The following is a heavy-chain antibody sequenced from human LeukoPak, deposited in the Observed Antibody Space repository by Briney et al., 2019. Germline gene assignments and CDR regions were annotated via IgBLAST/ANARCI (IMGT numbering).Heavy chain of an antibody. CDR1: GGSISSYY. CDR2: IYYSGST. V-gene: IGHV4-59*01. J-gene: IGHJ6*02. CDR3: ANSLLPSYYGMDV. Sequence: PSETLSLTCTASGGSISSYYWSWIRQPPGKGLEWIGYIYYSGSTNYNPSLKSRVTISVDTSKNQFSLKLSSVTAADTAVYYCANSLLPSYYGMDVWGQGTTVTVSS. D-gene: IGHD2-21*01.